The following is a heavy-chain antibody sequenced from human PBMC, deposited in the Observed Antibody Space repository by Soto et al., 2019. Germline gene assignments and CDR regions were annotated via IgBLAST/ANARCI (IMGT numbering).Heavy chain of an antibody. CDR1: GGSISSYY. J-gene: IGHJ5*02. CDR2: IYYSGST. Sequence: SLTCTVSGGSISSYYWSWIRQPPGKGLEWIGYIYYSGSTNYNPSLKSRVTISVDTSKNQFSLKLSSVTAADTAVYYCAREYSSSSEWFDPWGQGTLVTVSS. D-gene: IGHD6-6*01. CDR3: AREYSSSSEWFDP. V-gene: IGHV4-59*01.